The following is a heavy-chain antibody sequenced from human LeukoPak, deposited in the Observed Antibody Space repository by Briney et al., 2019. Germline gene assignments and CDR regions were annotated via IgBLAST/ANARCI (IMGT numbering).Heavy chain of an antibody. CDR3: AGSGGLANQGAVFDY. CDR1: GGSISSYY. V-gene: IGHV4-59*01. J-gene: IGHJ4*02. Sequence: SETLSLTCTVSGGSISSYYWSWIRQPPGKGLEWIGYIYYSGSTNYNPSLKSRVTISVDTSKNQFSLKLSSVTAADTAVYYCAGSGGLANQGAVFDYWGQGTLVTVSS. D-gene: IGHD3-10*01. CDR2: IYYSGST.